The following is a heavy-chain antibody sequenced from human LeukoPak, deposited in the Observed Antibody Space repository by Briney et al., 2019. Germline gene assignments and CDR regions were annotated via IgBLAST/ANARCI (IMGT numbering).Heavy chain of an antibody. J-gene: IGHJ4*02. CDR1: GYTFTGYY. Sequence: ASVRVSCKASGYTFTGYYMHWVRQAPGQGLEWMGRINPNSGGTNYAQKFQGRVTMTRDTSISTAYMELSRLRSDDTAVYYCARSGGGNTSHYFDYWGQGTLVTVSS. V-gene: IGHV1-2*06. D-gene: IGHD4-23*01. CDR2: INPNSGGT. CDR3: ARSGGGNTSHYFDY.